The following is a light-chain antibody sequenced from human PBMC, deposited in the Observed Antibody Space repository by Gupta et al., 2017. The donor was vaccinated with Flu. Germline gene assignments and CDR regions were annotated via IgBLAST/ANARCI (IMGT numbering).Light chain of an antibody. CDR3: QQRTDWPPKVT. Sequence: EIVLTQSPATLSLSPGERATLSCRASQSINNYLVWYQQRPGQAPRLLIYDASNRATDIPDRFSGRGSGTDFTLTTSSLEPEDFAVYYCQQRTDWPPKVTFGQGTRLEIK. CDR1: QSINNY. CDR2: DAS. V-gene: IGKV3-11*01. J-gene: IGKJ5*01.